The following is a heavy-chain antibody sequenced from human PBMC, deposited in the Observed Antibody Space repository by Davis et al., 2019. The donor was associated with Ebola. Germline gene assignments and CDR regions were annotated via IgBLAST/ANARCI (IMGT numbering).Heavy chain of an antibody. CDR3: ARGRGIGSWFDP. Sequence: ESLKISCAASGFTVSSNYMSWVRQAPGKGLEWIGEINHSGSTNYNPSLKSRVTISVDTSKNQFSLKLSSVTAADTAVYYCARGRGIGSWFDPWGQGTLVTVSS. D-gene: IGHD2-21*01. CDR1: GFTVSSNY. CDR2: INHSGST. V-gene: IGHV4-34*01. J-gene: IGHJ5*02.